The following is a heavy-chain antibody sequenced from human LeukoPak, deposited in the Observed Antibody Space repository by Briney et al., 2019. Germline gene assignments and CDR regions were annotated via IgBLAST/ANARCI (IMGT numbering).Heavy chain of an antibody. CDR3: ARDYYDSSGYYYVFDY. J-gene: IGHJ4*02. CDR2: ISAYNGNT. CDR1: GYTFTSYG. Sequence: ASVMVSCKASGYTFTSYGISWVRQAPGQGLEWMGWISAYNGNTNYAQKLQGRVTMTTDTSTSTAYMELRSLRSDDTAVYYCARDYYDSSGYYYVFDYWGQGTLVTVSS. V-gene: IGHV1-18*01. D-gene: IGHD3-22*01.